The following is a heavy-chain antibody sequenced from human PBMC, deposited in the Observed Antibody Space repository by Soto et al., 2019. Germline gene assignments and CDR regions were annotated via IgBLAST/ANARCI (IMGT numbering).Heavy chain of an antibody. Sequence: EVQLLESGGGLVQPGGSLRLSCAASGFTFSSYAMSWVRQAPGKGLEWVSAISGSGGSTYYADSVKGRFTISRDNSKNTLYLQMNSLRAEDTAVYYCAKDSHDYIWGSYRYSYYFDYWGQGTLVTVSS. V-gene: IGHV3-23*01. CDR1: GFTFSSYA. CDR2: ISGSGGST. D-gene: IGHD3-16*02. CDR3: AKDSHDYIWGSYRYSYYFDY. J-gene: IGHJ4*02.